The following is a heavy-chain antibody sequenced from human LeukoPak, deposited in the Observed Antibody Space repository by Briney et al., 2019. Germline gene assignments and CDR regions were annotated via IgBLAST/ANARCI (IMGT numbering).Heavy chain of an antibody. CDR2: IWYDGSNK. V-gene: IGHV3-33*06. CDR1: GFTFSSYG. J-gene: IGHJ3*02. CDR3: AKAFGEQWLEIDAFDI. Sequence: QPGRSLRLSCAASGFTFSSYGMHWVRQAPGKGLEWVAVIWYDGSNKYYADSVKGRFTISRDNSKNTLYLQMNSLRAEDTAVYYCAKAFGEQWLEIDAFDIWAKGQWSPSLQ. D-gene: IGHD6-19*01.